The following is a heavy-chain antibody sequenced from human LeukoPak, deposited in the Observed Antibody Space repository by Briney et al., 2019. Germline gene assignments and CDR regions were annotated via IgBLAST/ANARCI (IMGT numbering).Heavy chain of an antibody. CDR1: GFTFNRCW. Sequence: PGGSLRLSCVVSGFTFNRCWMNWVRQAPGKGLEWVANIKQDGSEKYYVDSVKGRFTISRDNAKNSLYLQMNSLRAEDTAVYYCVSSSWYRGRFDYWGQGTLVTVSS. CDR3: VSSSWYRGRFDY. D-gene: IGHD6-13*01. J-gene: IGHJ4*02. V-gene: IGHV3-7*03. CDR2: IKQDGSEK.